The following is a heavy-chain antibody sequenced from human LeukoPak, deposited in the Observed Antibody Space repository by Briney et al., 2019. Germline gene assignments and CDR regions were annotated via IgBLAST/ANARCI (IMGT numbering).Heavy chain of an antibody. V-gene: IGHV3-48*04. CDR3: ARDFGPRLYAFDV. D-gene: IGHD3-16*01. J-gene: IGHJ3*01. Sequence: GGSLRLSCAASGFTFSSYSMNWVRQAPGKGLEWLSYISVSSRNVIDYADSVKGRFAISRDDAKNSLYLQMNSLRAEDTAVYFCARDFGPRLYAFDVWGQGTMITVSS. CDR1: GFTFSSYS. CDR2: ISVSSRNVI.